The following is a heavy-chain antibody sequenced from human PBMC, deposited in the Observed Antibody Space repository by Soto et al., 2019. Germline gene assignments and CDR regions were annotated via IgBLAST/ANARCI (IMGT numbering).Heavy chain of an antibody. CDR2: IDWDDGK. J-gene: IGHJ6*02. CDR1: GFSLTTHGVY. CDR3: ARTSISERVHHQFYSGMDV. Sequence: GPPMVNPTQTLPPTCSFSGFSLTTHGVYVSWIRQPPGKALEWLALIDWDDGKYYNTSLKTRLTISKDTPKNQVVLTMANVDHLDTATYFCARTSISERVHHQFYSGMDVWGQGTKVTVSS. D-gene: IGHD4-4*01. V-gene: IGHV2-70*01.